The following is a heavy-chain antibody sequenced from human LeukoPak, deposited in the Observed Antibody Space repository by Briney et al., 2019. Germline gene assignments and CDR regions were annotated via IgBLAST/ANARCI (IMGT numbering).Heavy chain of an antibody. CDR3: ARATGGYSYIFDC. CDR2: IYYSGST. V-gene: IGHV4-59*08. Sequence: PSETLSLTCTVSGGSISSYYWSWIRQPPGKGLGWIGYIYYSGSTNYNPSLKSRVTISVDTSKNQFSLKLSSVTAADTAVYYCARATGGYSYIFDCWGQGTLVTVSS. CDR1: GGSISSYY. D-gene: IGHD5-18*01. J-gene: IGHJ4*02.